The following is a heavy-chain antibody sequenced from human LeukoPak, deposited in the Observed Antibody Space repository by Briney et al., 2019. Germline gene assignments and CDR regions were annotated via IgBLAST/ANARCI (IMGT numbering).Heavy chain of an antibody. CDR1: GFTFDDYA. J-gene: IGHJ3*02. Sequence: GGSLRLSCAASGFTFDDYAMHWVRQVPGKGLEWVSGISWNSGSIGYADSVKGRFTISRDNAKKSLHLQMNSLRTEDTALYYCAKAYDSSGDGGLDAFDIWGQGTMVTVSS. CDR2: ISWNSGSI. CDR3: AKAYDSSGDGGLDAFDI. V-gene: IGHV3-9*01. D-gene: IGHD3-22*01.